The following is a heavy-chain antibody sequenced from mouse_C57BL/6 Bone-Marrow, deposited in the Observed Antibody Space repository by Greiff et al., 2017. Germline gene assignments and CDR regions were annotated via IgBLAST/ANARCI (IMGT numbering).Heavy chain of an antibody. CDR3: ARGTVVATDY. J-gene: IGHJ2*01. CDR2: INPNNGGT. Sequence: EVQLQQSGPELVKPGASVKISCKASGYTFTDYYMNWVKQSHGKSLEWIGDINPNNGGTSYNQKFKGKATLTVDKSSSTAYMELRSLTSEDSAVYYCARGTVVATDYWGQGTTLTVSS. D-gene: IGHD1-1*01. V-gene: IGHV1-26*01. CDR1: GYTFTDYY.